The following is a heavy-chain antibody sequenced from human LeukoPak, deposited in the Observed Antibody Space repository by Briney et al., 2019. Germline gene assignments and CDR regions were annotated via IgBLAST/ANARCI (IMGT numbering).Heavy chain of an antibody. Sequence: GGSLRLSCAASALTFSSNAMSWVRQAPGKGLEWVSAISGSGGSTYYADSVKGRFTISRDNSKNTLYLQMNSLRGEDTAVYYCARQRYYYDSSGPYFDYWGQGTLVTVSS. D-gene: IGHD3-22*01. J-gene: IGHJ4*02. V-gene: IGHV3-23*01. CDR2: ISGSGGST. CDR3: ARQRYYYDSSGPYFDY. CDR1: ALTFSSNA.